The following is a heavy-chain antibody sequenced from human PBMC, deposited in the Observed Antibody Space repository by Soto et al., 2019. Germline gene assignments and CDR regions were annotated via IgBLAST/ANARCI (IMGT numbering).Heavy chain of an antibody. CDR3: ARLWVVAATYFDY. Sequence: QVQLQESGPGLVKPSQTLSLTCTVSGGSISSGDYYWSWIRQPPETGLEWIGYIYYSGSTYYNPSLKSRVTISVGTSKNQFSLKLSSVTAADTAVYYCARLWVVAATYFDYWGQGTLVTVSS. D-gene: IGHD2-15*01. V-gene: IGHV4-30-4*01. J-gene: IGHJ4*02. CDR2: IYYSGST. CDR1: GGSISSGDYY.